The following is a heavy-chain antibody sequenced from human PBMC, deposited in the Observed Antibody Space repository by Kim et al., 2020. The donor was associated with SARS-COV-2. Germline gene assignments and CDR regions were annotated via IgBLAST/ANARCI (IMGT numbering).Heavy chain of an antibody. Sequence: ADSVKGRFTISRDNSKNTLYLQMNSLRAEDTAVYYCASSSDIVATIGLDYWGQGTLVTVSS. V-gene: IGHV3-33*01. CDR3: ASSSDIVATIGLDY. D-gene: IGHD5-12*01. J-gene: IGHJ4*02.